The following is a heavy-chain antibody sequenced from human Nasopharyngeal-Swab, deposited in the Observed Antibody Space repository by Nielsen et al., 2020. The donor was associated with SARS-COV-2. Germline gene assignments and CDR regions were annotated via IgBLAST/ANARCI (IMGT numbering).Heavy chain of an antibody. Sequence: GESLKISCKGSGYSFSSYWISWVRQMPGKGLEWMGIIDPSDSYSNYSPSFQGHVTISVDKFLSTAFLQWSSLKASDTAVYYCARRSFYYGSGTVRGMDVWGQGTTVTVSS. CDR2: IDPSDSYS. V-gene: IGHV5-10-1*01. D-gene: IGHD3-10*01. J-gene: IGHJ6*02. CDR3: ARRSFYYGSGTVRGMDV. CDR1: GYSFSSYW.